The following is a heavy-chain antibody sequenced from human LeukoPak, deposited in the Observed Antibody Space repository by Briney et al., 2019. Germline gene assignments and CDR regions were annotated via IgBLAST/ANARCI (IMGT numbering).Heavy chain of an antibody. D-gene: IGHD3-3*01. CDR2: IRYDGSNK. J-gene: IGHJ4*02. Sequence: PGGSLRLSCAASGFTFSSYGMHWVRQAPGKGLEWVAFIRYDGSNKYYADSVKGRFTISRDNSKNTLYLQMNSLRAEDTAVYYCAKTDLIYLYYFDYWGQGTLVTVSS. CDR3: AKTDLIYLYYFDY. V-gene: IGHV3-30*02. CDR1: GFTFSSYG.